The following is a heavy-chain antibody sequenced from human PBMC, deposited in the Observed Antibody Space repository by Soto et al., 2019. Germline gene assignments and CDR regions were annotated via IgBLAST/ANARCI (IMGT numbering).Heavy chain of an antibody. CDR1: GFTFDDYA. CDR3: AKDKFGAFDI. J-gene: IGHJ3*02. Sequence: GGSLRLSCAASGFTFDDYAMHWVRQAPGKGLEWVSGISWNSGSIGYADSVKGRFTISRDNAKNSLYLQMNSLRAEDTALYYCAKDKFGAFDIWGQGTMVTVS. CDR2: ISWNSGSI. V-gene: IGHV3-9*01. D-gene: IGHD3-10*01.